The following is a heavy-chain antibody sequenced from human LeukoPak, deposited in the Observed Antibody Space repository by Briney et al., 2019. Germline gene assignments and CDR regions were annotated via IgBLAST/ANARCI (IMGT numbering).Heavy chain of an antibody. J-gene: IGHJ3*02. D-gene: IGHD2-15*01. V-gene: IGHV1-2*02. CDR2: INPNSGGT. CDR1: GYTFTGYY. Sequence: ASVKVSCKASGYTFTGYYMHWVRQAPGQWLEWMGWINPNSGGTNYAQKFQGRVTMTRDTSISTAYMELSRLRSDDTAVYYCARDRPYCSGGSCYSDGAFDIWGQGTMVTVSS. CDR3: ARDRPYCSGGSCYSDGAFDI.